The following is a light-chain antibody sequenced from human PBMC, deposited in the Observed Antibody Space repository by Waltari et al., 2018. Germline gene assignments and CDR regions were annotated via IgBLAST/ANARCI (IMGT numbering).Light chain of an antibody. CDR3: QQLNSYPLLT. CDR1: QGMSSY. V-gene: IGKV1-9*01. J-gene: IGKJ4*01. CDR2: SAS. Sequence: IQLTQSPSSLSASVGDRVNITCRASQGMSSYLAWYQQKPGKAPKLLIYSASTLQSGVPSRFSGSGSGTDFTLTINSLQPEDFATYYCQQLNSYPLLTFGGGTKVEIK.